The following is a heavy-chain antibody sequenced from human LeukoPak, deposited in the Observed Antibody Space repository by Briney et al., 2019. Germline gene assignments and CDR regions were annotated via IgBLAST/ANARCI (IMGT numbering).Heavy chain of an antibody. CDR1: GFTSDDYG. D-gene: IGHD1-26*01. CDR2: FSWNGVST. CDR3: ARREATSRGHEY. Sequence: PGGSLRLSCAASGFTSDDYGMSWVRQAPGKGLEWVSGFSWNGVSTDYADSVKGRFTISRDNAKNSLYLQMNSLRVEDTALYYCARREATSRGHEYWGQGTLVTVSS. V-gene: IGHV3-20*04. J-gene: IGHJ4*02.